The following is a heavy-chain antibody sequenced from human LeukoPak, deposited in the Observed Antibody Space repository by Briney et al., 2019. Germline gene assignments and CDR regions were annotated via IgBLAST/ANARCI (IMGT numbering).Heavy chain of an antibody. Sequence: PSETLSLTCTVSGGSISSYYWSWIRQPPGKGLEWIGYIYYSGSTNYNPSLKSRVTISVDTSKNQFSLKLSSVTAADTAVYYCARLDCSGGSCYAADYYYGMDVWGQGTTVTVSS. V-gene: IGHV4-59*01. CDR2: IYYSGST. D-gene: IGHD2-15*01. J-gene: IGHJ6*02. CDR3: ARLDCSGGSCYAADYYYGMDV. CDR1: GGSISSYY.